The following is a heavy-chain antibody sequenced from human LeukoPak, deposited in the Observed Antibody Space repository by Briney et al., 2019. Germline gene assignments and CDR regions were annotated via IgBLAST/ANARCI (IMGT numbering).Heavy chain of an antibody. CDR3: ATDVRTGTTKAFDY. CDR1: GYTFTSYG. CDR2: ISAYNGNT. D-gene: IGHD1-1*01. V-gene: IGHV1-18*01. Sequence: ASVKVSCKASGYTFTSYGISWVRQAPGQGLEWMGWISAYNGNTNYAQKLQGRVTMTTDTSTSTAYMELRSLRSDDTAVYYCATDVRTGTTKAFDYWGQGTLVTVSS. J-gene: IGHJ4*02.